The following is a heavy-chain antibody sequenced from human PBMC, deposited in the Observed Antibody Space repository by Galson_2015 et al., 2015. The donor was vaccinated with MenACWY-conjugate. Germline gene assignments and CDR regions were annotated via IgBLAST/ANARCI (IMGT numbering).Heavy chain of an antibody. CDR3: AKASFGVTIGEVFAFDS. D-gene: IGHD3-3*01. CDR1: GFTFSTFG. J-gene: IGHJ3*01. CDR2: ISTSGSRT. Sequence: SLRLSCAVSGFTFSTFGMSWVRQAPGKGLEWVAAISTSGSRTYYADSVKGRFIISRDNSDNRLYLQMNTLRAEDTALYYCAKASFGVTIGEVFAFDSWGQETMIIVSS. V-gene: IGHV3-23*05.